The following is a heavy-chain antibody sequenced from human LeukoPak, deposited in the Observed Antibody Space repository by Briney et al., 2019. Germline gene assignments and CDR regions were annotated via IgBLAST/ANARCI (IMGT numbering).Heavy chain of an antibody. Sequence: GRSLRLSCAASGFTFSSYGMHWVRQAPGKGLEWVAVIWYDGSNKYYADSVKGRFTISRDNSKNTLYLQMNSLRAEDTAVYYCARVNGDFWSGYGLDYWGQGTLVTVSP. CDR1: GFTFSSYG. D-gene: IGHD3-3*01. J-gene: IGHJ4*02. CDR3: ARVNGDFWSGYGLDY. CDR2: IWYDGSNK. V-gene: IGHV3-33*01.